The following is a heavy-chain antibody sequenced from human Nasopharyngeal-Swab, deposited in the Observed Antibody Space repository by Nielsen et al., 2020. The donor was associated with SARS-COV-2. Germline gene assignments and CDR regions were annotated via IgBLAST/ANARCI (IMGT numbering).Heavy chain of an antibody. CDR3: ARDLAGGDDGGFDP. D-gene: IGHD2-21*02. Sequence: GESLKISCAASGFTFSSYEMNWVRQAPGKGLEWVSYISSSGSTIYYADSVKGRFTISRDNAKNSLYLQMNSLRAEDTAVYYCARDLAGGDDGGFDPWGQGTLVTVSS. CDR1: GFTFSSYE. V-gene: IGHV3-48*03. J-gene: IGHJ5*02. CDR2: ISSSGSTI.